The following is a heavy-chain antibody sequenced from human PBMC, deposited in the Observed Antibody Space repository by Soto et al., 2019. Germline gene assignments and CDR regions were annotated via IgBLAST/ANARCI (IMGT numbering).Heavy chain of an antibody. D-gene: IGHD6-25*01. Sequence: EVQLVESGGGLVQPGGSLRLSCAASGFTFRSYWMHWVRQVPGKGLVWVSRIDSDGSSTYYADSVKGRFTISRDNAKNTXXXXXXXXXXXXXXXXXXXXPVAAAGTHLYFYGLDAWGQGTTVTVSS. CDR2: IDSDGSST. CDR1: GFTFRSYW. CDR3: XXPVAAAGTHLYFYGLDA. J-gene: IGHJ6*01. V-gene: IGHV3-74*01.